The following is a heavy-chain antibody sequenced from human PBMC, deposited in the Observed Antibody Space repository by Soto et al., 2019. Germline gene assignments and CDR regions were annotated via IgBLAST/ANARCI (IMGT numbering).Heavy chain of an antibody. V-gene: IGHV3-30*03. Sequence: QVQLVESGGGVVEPGRSLRLSCAASGFPFSNYGMHWVRQAPGKGLEWVAVISFDGHNEDYADSVKGRFTISRDNSKRPLYSQMNRPRGEDTGVYYCASPQWPAPVWGQGTLVSVSS. J-gene: IGHJ1*01. CDR1: GFPFSNYG. D-gene: IGHD6-19*01. CDR2: ISFDGHNE. CDR3: ASPQWPAPV.